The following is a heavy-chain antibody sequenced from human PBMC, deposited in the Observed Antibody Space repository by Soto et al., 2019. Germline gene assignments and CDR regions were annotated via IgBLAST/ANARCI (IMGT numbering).Heavy chain of an antibody. J-gene: IGHJ3*02. CDR2: ISYDGSNK. V-gene: IGHV3-30*18. CDR1: GFTFSSYG. D-gene: IGHD4-17*01. CDR3: AKGTVPGDYDDSAFDI. Sequence: GESLKISCAASGFTFSSYGMHWVRQAPGKGLEWVAVISYDGSNKYYADSVKGRFTISRDNSKNTLYLQMNSLRAEDTAVYYCAKGTVPGDYDDSAFDIWGQGTMVTVSS.